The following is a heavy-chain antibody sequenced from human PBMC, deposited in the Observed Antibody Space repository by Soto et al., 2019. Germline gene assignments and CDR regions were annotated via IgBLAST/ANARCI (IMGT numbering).Heavy chain of an antibody. CDR1: GFTFSSFG. J-gene: IGHJ6*02. Sequence: QVQLVASGGGVVQPGRSLSLSCAASGFTFSSFGIHWVRQAPGKGLEWVAVISYDGSNKYYADSVKGRFTISRDNSKNTLYLQMNSLRAEDTAVYYCAKDRARWLHGIPHSFYYGMDVWGQGTTVTVSS. CDR3: AKDRARWLHGIPHSFYYGMDV. D-gene: IGHD5-12*01. V-gene: IGHV3-30*18. CDR2: ISYDGSNK.